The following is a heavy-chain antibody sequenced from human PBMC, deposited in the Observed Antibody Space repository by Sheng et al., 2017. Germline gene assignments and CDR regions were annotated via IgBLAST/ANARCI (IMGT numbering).Heavy chain of an antibody. V-gene: IGHV1-69*04. D-gene: IGHD6-13*01. CDR2: IIPILGIA. CDR1: GGTFSSYA. CDR3: ARVRMAAAGTLWFDP. J-gene: IGHJ5*02. Sequence: QVQLVQSGAEVKKPGSSVKVSCKASGGTFSSYAISWVRQAPGQGLEWMGGIIPILGIANYAQKFQGRVTITADKSTSTAYMELSSLRSEDTAVHYCARVRMAAAGTLWFDPWGQGTLVTVSS.